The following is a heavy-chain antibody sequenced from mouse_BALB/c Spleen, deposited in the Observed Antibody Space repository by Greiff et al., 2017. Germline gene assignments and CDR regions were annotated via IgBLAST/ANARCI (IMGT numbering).Heavy chain of an antibody. Sequence: EVMLVESGAELVKPGASVKLSCTASGFNIKDTYMHWVKQRPEQGLEWIGRIDPANGNTKYDPKFQGKATITADTSSNTAYLQLSSLTSEDTAVYYCARTGTIDYWGQGTTLTVSS. J-gene: IGHJ2*01. CDR3: ARTGTIDY. CDR2: IDPANGNT. CDR1: GFNIKDTY. V-gene: IGHV14-3*02. D-gene: IGHD4-1*01.